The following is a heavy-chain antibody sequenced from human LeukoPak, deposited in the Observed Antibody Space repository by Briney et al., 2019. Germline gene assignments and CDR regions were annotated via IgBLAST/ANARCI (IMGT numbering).Heavy chain of an antibody. CDR2: INPNSGGT. J-gene: IGHJ5*02. CDR1: AYTFTNYY. CDR3: ARDRGDDINWFDP. Sequence: ASVKISCKASAYTFTNYYIHWVRRAPGQGLEWMGWINPNSGGTNYAQKFQGRVTMTRDTSISTAYMELSRLRSDDTAVYYCARDRGDDINWFDPWGQGTLVTVSS. D-gene: IGHD3-9*01. V-gene: IGHV1-2*02.